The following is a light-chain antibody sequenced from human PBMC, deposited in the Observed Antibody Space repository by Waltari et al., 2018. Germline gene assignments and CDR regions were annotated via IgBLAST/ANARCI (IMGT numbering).Light chain of an antibody. CDR3: QQYGSSPLT. J-gene: IGKJ4*01. CDR2: DAS. CDR1: QSVSSNY. Sequence: EIVLTQSPGTLSLSPGERATLSCRATQSVSSNYLAWYQQKPGQAPRLLIYDASNRATGIPDRFSGSGSGTDFTLTISRLGPEDFAVYYCQQYGSSPLTFGGGTKVEIK. V-gene: IGKV3-20*01.